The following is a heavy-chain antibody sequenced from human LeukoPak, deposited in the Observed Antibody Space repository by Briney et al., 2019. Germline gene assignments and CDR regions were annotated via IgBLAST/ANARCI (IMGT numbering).Heavy chain of an antibody. Sequence: KSGESLKISCKGSGYSFTNYWIGWVRRLPGKGLEWMGITYPNDSDTRYSPSFQGLVTISVDKSISTAYLQWSSLKASDTAMYYCARHRGYNYGYSDYCGQGTLVTVSS. D-gene: IGHD5-18*01. J-gene: IGHJ4*02. CDR1: GYSFTNYW. CDR3: ARHRGYNYGYSDY. CDR2: TYPNDSDT. V-gene: IGHV5-51*01.